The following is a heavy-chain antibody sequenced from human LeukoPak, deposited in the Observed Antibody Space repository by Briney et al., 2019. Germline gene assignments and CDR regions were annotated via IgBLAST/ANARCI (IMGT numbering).Heavy chain of an antibody. CDR2: ISAYNGNT. Sequence: ASVKVSCKASGYTFTSYGISWVRQALGQGLEWMGWISAYNGNTNYAQKLQGRVTMTTDTSTSTAYMELRSLRSDDTAVYYCARIQYYYDSSGYYSWFDPWGQGTLVTVSS. CDR1: GYTFTSYG. J-gene: IGHJ5*02. V-gene: IGHV1-18*01. CDR3: ARIQYYYDSSGYYSWFDP. D-gene: IGHD3-22*01.